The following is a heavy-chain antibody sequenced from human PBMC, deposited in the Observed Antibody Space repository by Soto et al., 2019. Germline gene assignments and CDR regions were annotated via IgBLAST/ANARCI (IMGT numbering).Heavy chain of an antibody. CDR1: GFTFNNFA. D-gene: IGHD5-12*01. Sequence: EEQLLESGGGLVQPGGSLRLSCAASGFTFNNFAMNWVRQAPGKGLEWVSAVNNGGDSTYYADSVQGRFTISRDNSENTLYLQMNSLRADDTAVYYCAKASGRVATIGFSDVWGKGTTVTVSS. V-gene: IGHV3-23*01. J-gene: IGHJ6*04. CDR2: VNNGGDST. CDR3: AKASGRVATIGFSDV.